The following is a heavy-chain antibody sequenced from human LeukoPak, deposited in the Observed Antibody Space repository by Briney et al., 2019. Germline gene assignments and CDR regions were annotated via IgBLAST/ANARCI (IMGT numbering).Heavy chain of an antibody. J-gene: IGHJ4*02. CDR3: ARLESQVFDY. D-gene: IGHD1-1*01. V-gene: IGHV3-7*01. CDR2: IKQDGSEK. CDR1: GFTFSGYL. Sequence: PGGSLRLSCAASGFTFSGYLMSWVRQAPGKGLEWVANIKQDGSEKYYVDSVKGRFTISRDNAKNSLYLQMNSLRAEDTAVYYCARLESQVFDYWGQGTMVTVSS.